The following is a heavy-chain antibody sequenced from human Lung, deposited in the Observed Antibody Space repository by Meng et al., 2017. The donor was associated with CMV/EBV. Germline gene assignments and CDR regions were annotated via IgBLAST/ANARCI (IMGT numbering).Heavy chain of an antibody. V-gene: IGHV1-18*01. CDR3: ARRPCGGDCHRLWYLDL. CDR1: GYTITHYG. Sequence: ASVKVSCKASGYTITHYGLGWVRQAPGQGLEWMGWISTYNGDTNYAQNLQGRVSMTTDTSTNTAYLELGSLRSGDTAVYYCARRPCGGDCHRLWYLDLWGRSXLVTVSS. J-gene: IGHJ2*01. D-gene: IGHD2-21*01. CDR2: ISTYNGDT.